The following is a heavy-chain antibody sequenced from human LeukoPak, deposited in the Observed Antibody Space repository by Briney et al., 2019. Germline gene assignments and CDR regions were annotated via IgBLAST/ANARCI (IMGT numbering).Heavy chain of an antibody. CDR1: GFTVSSNY. D-gene: IGHD6-19*01. CDR3: ARDRGYSSGWYGRFDY. V-gene: IGHV3-66*01. Sequence: PGGSLRLSCAASGFTVSSNYMSWVRQAPGKGLKWVPVIYSGGSTYYADSVKGRFTISRDNSKNTLYLQMNSLRAEDTAVYYCARDRGYSSGWYGRFDYWGQGTLVTVSS. CDR2: IYSGGST. J-gene: IGHJ4*02.